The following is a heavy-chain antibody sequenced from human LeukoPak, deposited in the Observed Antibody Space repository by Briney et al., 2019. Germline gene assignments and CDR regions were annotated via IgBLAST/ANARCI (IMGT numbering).Heavy chain of an antibody. D-gene: IGHD6-13*01. CDR3: ATARIAAALKDYMDV. V-gene: IGHV1-69*13. CDR1: GGTFSSYA. CDR2: IIPIFGTA. J-gene: IGHJ6*03. Sequence: GASVKVSCKASGGTFSSYAISWVRQAPGQGLEWMGGIIPIFGTANYAQKFQGRVTITADESTSTAYMELSSLRSEDTAVYYCATARIAAALKDYMDVWGKGTTVTISS.